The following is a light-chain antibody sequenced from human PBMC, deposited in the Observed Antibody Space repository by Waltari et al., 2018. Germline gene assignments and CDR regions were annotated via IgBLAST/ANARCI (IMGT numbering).Light chain of an antibody. CDR1: SGHRTYA. V-gene: IGLV4-69*01. Sequence: QLVLTQSPSASASLGASVKLTCTLSSGHRTYAIAWHQQQPEKGPRYLMRLNSDGSHNKGDGIPGRFSGSSSGAERHLIISSLQSEDEADYYCQTWTTGIQVFGGGTKLTVL. CDR2: LNSDGSH. CDR3: QTWTTGIQV. J-gene: IGLJ3*02.